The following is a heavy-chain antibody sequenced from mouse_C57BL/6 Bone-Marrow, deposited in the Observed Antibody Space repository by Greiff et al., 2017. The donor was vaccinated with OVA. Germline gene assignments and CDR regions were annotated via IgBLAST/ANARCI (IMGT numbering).Heavy chain of an antibody. V-gene: IGHV1-42*01. CDR3: ARPRTTVVAKEYYFDY. CDR1: GYSFTGYY. J-gene: IGHJ2*01. CDR2: INPSTGGT. Sequence: EVQLQQSGPELVKPGASVKISCKASGYSFTGYYMNWVKQSPEKSLEWIGEINPSTGGTTYNQKFKAKATLTVDKSSSTAYMQLKSLTSEDSAVYYCARPRTTVVAKEYYFDYWGQGTTLTVSS. D-gene: IGHD1-1*01.